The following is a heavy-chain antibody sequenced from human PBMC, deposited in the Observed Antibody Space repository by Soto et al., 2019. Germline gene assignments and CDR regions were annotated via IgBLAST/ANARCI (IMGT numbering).Heavy chain of an antibody. Sequence: ASVKVSCKASGYTFTSYGISWVRQAPGQGLEWMGWISAYNGNTNYARKLQGRVTMTTGTSTSTAYMELRSLRSDDTAVYYCARVKLVAGPWFDPWGQGTLVTVSS. CDR3: ARVKLVAGPWFDP. V-gene: IGHV1-18*01. D-gene: IGHD6-13*01. CDR2: ISAYNGNT. CDR1: GYTFTSYG. J-gene: IGHJ5*02.